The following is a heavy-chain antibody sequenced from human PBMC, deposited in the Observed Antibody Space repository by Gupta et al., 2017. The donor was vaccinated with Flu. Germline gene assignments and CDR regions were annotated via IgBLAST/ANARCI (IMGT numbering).Heavy chain of an antibody. CDR3: ARVLEYCSSTSCYLFGIRDYYYYYMDV. V-gene: IGHV3-7*01. J-gene: IGHJ6*03. D-gene: IGHD2-2*01. Sequence: EVQLVESGGGLVQPGGSLRLSCAASGFTFSSYWMSWVRQAPGKGLEWVANIKQDGSEKYYVDSVKGRFTISRDNAKNSLYLQMNSLRAEDTAVYYCARVLEYCSSTSCYLFGIRDYYYYYMDVWGKGTTVTVSS. CDR2: IKQDGSEK. CDR1: GFTFSSYW.